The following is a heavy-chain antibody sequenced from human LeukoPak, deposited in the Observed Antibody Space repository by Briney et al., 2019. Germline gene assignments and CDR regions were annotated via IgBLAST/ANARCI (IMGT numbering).Heavy chain of an antibody. CDR3: AKGGARLHSYYFDY. D-gene: IGHD1-26*01. Sequence: ASVKVSCKASGYTFTSYDINWVRQATGQGLEWMGWMNPNSGNTGYAQKFQGRVTMTRNTSISTAYMELSSLRSEDTAVYYCAKGGARLHSYYFDYWGQGTLVTVSS. CDR1: GYTFTSYD. J-gene: IGHJ4*02. V-gene: IGHV1-8*01. CDR2: MNPNSGNT.